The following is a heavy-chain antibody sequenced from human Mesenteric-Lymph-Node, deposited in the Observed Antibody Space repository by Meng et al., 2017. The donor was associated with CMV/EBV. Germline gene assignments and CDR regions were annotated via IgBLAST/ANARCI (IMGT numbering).Heavy chain of an antibody. CDR2: INSDGSTT. CDR3: ARDPRPVDYYYGLDV. CDR1: GFTFRSHC. Sequence: GGSLRLSCAASGFTFRSHCMHWVRQAPGKGLVWVSRINSDGSTTSYADSVKGRFTISRDNAKNTLYLQMNSLRAADTAVYYCARDPRPVDYYYGLDVWGQGTTVTAP. J-gene: IGHJ6*02. V-gene: IGHV3-74*01.